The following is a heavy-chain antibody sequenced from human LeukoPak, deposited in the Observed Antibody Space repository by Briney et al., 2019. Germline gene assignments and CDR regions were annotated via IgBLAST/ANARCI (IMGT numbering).Heavy chain of an antibody. J-gene: IGHJ5*02. CDR1: GFTFSSYA. Sequence: PGGSLRLSCAASGFTFSSYAMSWVRQAPGKGLEWVSAISGSGGSTYYADSVKGRFTISRDNSKNTLYLQMNSLRAEDTAVYYCASFIVVVTASKNWFDPWGQGTLVTVSS. CDR2: ISGSGGST. D-gene: IGHD2-21*02. CDR3: ASFIVVVTASKNWFDP. V-gene: IGHV3-23*01.